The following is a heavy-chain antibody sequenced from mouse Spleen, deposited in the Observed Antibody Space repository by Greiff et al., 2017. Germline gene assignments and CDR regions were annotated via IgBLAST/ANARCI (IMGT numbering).Heavy chain of an antibody. CDR2: INYDGSST. J-gene: IGHJ4*01. D-gene: IGHD3-1*01. Sequence: EVQVVESEGGLVQPGSSMKLSCTASGFTFSDYYMAWVRQVPEKGLEWVANINYDGSSTYYLDSLKSRFIISRDNAKNILYLQMSSLKSEDTATYYCASQGGSGYAMDYWGQGTSVTVSS. CDR1: GFTFSDYY. V-gene: IGHV5-16*01. CDR3: ASQGGSGYAMDY.